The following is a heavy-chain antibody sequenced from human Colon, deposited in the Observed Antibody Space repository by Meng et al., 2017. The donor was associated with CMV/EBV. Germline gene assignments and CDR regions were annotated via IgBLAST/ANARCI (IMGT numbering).Heavy chain of an antibody. V-gene: IGHV2-5*02. CDR3: AHSGRDSSGSYYFDY. D-gene: IGHD3-22*01. CDR1: GFSLRPSGVG. Sequence: SGPTLVKPTQTLTLTCTFSGFSLRPSGVGVRWIRQPPGKALDWRALIYWDDVKRHSPFLKSRLTITKDTSKNQVVLTMTNMDPVNTATYYCAHSGRDSSGSYYFDYWGQGTLVTVSS. J-gene: IGHJ4*02. CDR2: IYWDDVK.